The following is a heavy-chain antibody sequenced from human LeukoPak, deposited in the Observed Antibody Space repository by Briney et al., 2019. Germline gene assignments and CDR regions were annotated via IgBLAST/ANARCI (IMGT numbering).Heavy chain of an antibody. CDR3: ARRGGINGMDV. D-gene: IGHD3-10*01. J-gene: IGHJ6*02. CDR2: IWYGGSNK. V-gene: IGHV3-33*08. Sequence: PGRSLRLSCAASGFTFSSYGMHWVRQAPGKGLEWVAVIWYGGSNKYYADSVKGRFTISRDNSKNTLYLQMNSLRAEDTAVYYCARRGGINGMDVWGQGTTVTVSS. CDR1: GFTFSSYG.